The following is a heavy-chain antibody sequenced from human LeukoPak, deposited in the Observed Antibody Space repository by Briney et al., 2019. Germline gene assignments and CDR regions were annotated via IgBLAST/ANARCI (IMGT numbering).Heavy chain of an antibody. D-gene: IGHD1-26*01. CDR3: ARARSGSYPDL. V-gene: IGHV6-1*01. CDR2: TYYRSMWYY. J-gene: IGHJ5*02. CDR1: GDSVSSNSAA. Sequence: SQTLSLTCAISGDSVSSNSAAWNWIGQSPSRGLEWLGRTYYRSMWYYEYAESVKSRITINPDTSKNQFSLQLNSVTPEDTAVYYCARARSGSYPDLWGQGTLATVSS.